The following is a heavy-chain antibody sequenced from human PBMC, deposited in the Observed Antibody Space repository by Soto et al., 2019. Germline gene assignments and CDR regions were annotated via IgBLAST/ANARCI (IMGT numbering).Heavy chain of an antibody. V-gene: IGHV4-4*07. D-gene: IGHD6-19*01. CDR3: ARDLGWSIYYFNYGMDV. Sequence: PSETLSLTCTVSGGSISIYNWNWIRQPAGKGLEWIGRIHTSGNTNYNPSLRSRVSMSVDMSKNQFSLNLSSVTAADTAVYYCARDLGWSIYYFNYGMDVWGQGTTVTVSS. J-gene: IGHJ6*02. CDR2: IHTSGNT. CDR1: GGSISIYN.